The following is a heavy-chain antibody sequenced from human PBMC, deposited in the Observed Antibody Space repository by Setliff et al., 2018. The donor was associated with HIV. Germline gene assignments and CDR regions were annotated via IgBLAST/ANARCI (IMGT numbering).Heavy chain of an antibody. J-gene: IGHJ6*02. CDR2: IEHGGST. CDR3: ARKPQVRWAWMPSHYNYGLDV. D-gene: IGHD1-1*01. V-gene: IGHV4-34*01. Sequence: ETLSLTCTVYGEPFSNYYWSWVRQPPGKGLEWIGEIEHGGSTRYNPSLKSRITMSVETSKDQFSLRLSSVTAADTAVYYCARKPQVRWAWMPSHYNYGLDVWGPGTTVAVSS. CDR1: GEPFSNYY.